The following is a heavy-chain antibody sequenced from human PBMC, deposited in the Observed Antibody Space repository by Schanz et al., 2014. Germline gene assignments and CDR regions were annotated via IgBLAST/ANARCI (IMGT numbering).Heavy chain of an antibody. CDR1: GFTFNDYW. CDR3: AKDPHKDYGGKPQTFDI. CDR2: INSDRRST. V-gene: IGHV3-74*01. D-gene: IGHD4-17*01. Sequence: EVQLVESGGGLVQPGGSLRLSCAASGFTFNDYWMHWVRQAPGKGLVWVSRINSDRRSTNYADSVKGRFSISRDNSKNILYLQMNSLRAEDTALYYCAKDPHKDYGGKPQTFDIWGQGTMVTVSS. J-gene: IGHJ3*02.